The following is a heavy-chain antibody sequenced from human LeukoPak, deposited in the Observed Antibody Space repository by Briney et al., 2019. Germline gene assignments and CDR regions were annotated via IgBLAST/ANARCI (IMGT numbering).Heavy chain of an antibody. CDR1: GGSFSGYY. CDR3: ARVSVDIVVVVAARPAYYYYYYMDV. D-gene: IGHD2-15*01. J-gene: IGHJ6*03. Sequence: PSETLSFTCAVYGGSFSGYYWSWIRQPPGKGLEWIGEINRSGGTNYNPSLKSRVTISVDTSKNQFSLKLSSVTAADTAVYYCARVSVDIVVVVAARPAYYYYYYMDVWGKGTTVTVSS. CDR2: INRSGGT. V-gene: IGHV4-34*01.